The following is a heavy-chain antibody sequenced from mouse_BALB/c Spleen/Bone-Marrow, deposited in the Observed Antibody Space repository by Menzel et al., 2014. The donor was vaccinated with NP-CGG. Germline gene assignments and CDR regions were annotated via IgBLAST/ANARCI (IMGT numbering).Heavy chain of an antibody. CDR2: IDPENGDT. D-gene: IGHD1-1*01. CDR1: GFNIKDYY. J-gene: IGHJ4*01. Sequence: VQLQQSGAELVRSGASVKLSCTASGFNIKDYYMHWVKQRPEQGLEWIGWIDPENGDTEYAPKFQGKATMTADTSSNTAYLQLSSLTSEDTAVYYCKAWNYYCGMGFWGQGTSVTVSS. CDR3: KAWNYYCGMGF. V-gene: IGHV14-4*02.